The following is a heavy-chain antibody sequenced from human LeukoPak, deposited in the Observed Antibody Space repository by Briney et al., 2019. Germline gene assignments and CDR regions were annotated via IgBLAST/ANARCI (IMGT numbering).Heavy chain of an antibody. CDR2: INHSGST. CDR3: ARRERSDFWSGYRAFDI. Sequence: SETLSLTCAVYGGSFSGYYWSWIRQPPGKGLEWIGEINHSGSTNYNPSLKSRVTISVDKSKNQFSLKLSSVTAADTAVYYCARRERSDFWSGYRAFDIWGQGTMVTVSS. D-gene: IGHD3-3*01. CDR1: GGSFSGYY. J-gene: IGHJ3*02. V-gene: IGHV4-34*01.